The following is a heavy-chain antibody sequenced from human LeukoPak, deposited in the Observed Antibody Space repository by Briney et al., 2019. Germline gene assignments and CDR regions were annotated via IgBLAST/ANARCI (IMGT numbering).Heavy chain of an antibody. J-gene: IGHJ6*03. D-gene: IGHD1-26*01. CDR3: ARSGSGSYSYYYYYYMDV. Sequence: GASVKVSCKASGYTFTSYDINWVRQATGQGLEWMGWMNPNSGNTGYAQKFQGRVTITRNTSISTAYMELSSLRSEDTAVYYCARSGSGSYSYYYYYYMDVWGKGTTVTVSS. CDR1: GYTFTSYD. CDR2: MNPNSGNT. V-gene: IGHV1-8*01.